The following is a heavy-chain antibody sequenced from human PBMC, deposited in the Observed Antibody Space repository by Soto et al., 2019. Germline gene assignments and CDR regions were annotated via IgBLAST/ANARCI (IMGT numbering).Heavy chain of an antibody. D-gene: IGHD2-15*01. CDR2: IWYDGSNK. J-gene: IGHJ3*02. CDR3: ARGYFSGGSYYAVRDSWVI. V-gene: IGHV3-33*01. Sequence: GRSLRLSCAASGFTFSSYGMHWVRQAPGKGLEWVAVIWYDGSNKYYADSVKGRFTISRDNSKNTLYLQMNSLRAEDTAVYYCARGYFSGGSYYAVRDSWVIWSRGTTVTVSS. CDR1: GFTFSSYG.